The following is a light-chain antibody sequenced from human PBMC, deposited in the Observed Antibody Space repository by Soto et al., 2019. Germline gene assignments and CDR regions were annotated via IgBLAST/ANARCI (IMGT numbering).Light chain of an antibody. Sequence: EIVLTQSPGTLSLSPGERATLSCRASQSVSSKYLVWYQQKPGQAPRILIYGASNRATGIPDRFSGSGSGTDFTLTITRLEPEDFAVYYCQHYGSSRTFGQGTKVDI. J-gene: IGKJ1*01. CDR1: QSVSSKY. CDR2: GAS. V-gene: IGKV3-20*01. CDR3: QHYGSSRT.